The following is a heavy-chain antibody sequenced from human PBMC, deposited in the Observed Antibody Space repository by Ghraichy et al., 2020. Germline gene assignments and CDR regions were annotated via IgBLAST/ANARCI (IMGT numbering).Heavy chain of an antibody. CDR1: GAFISSSTYY. Sequence: SETLSLTCTASGAFISSSTYYWGWIRQPPGKGLEWIGSFYYSGTTNYNPSLKSRVTISVDTSKNQFSLKLSSVTAADTAVYYCARLGYYYDNSGYYHWGQGTLVSVSS. V-gene: IGHV4-39*01. CDR3: ARLGYYYDNSGYYH. CDR2: FYYSGTT. D-gene: IGHD3-22*01. J-gene: IGHJ4*02.